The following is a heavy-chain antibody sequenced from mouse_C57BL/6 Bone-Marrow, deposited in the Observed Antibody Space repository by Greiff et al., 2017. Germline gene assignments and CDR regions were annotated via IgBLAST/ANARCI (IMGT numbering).Heavy chain of an antibody. CDR3: DRQGVTSRSWFAY. CDR2: ISYDGSN. D-gene: IGHD2-2*01. V-gene: IGHV3-6*01. Sequence: EVQLQESGPGLVKPSPSLSLSCSVTGYSITSGYYWNWIRQFPGNKLEWMGYISYDGSNNYNPSLKNRISITRDTSKNHFFLKLNSVTTEDSATYYCDRQGVTSRSWFAYWGQGTLVTVSA. J-gene: IGHJ3*01. CDR1: GYSITSGYY.